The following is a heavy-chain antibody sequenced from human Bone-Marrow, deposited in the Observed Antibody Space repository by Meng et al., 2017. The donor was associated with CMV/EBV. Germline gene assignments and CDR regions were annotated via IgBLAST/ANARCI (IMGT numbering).Heavy chain of an antibody. Sequence: SETLSLTCAVHGGPFSGYYWSWIRQPPGKGLEWFGEFNHSGSTNYNPSLKRRVTISVDTSKNQFSLKLSSVTAADTAVYYCARLKYCSSTSCYRPKGYYYYYGMDVWGQGTTVTVSS. CDR1: GGPFSGYY. J-gene: IGHJ6*02. CDR3: ARLKYCSSTSCYRPKGYYYYYGMDV. D-gene: IGHD2-2*01. CDR2: FNHSGST. V-gene: IGHV4-34*01.